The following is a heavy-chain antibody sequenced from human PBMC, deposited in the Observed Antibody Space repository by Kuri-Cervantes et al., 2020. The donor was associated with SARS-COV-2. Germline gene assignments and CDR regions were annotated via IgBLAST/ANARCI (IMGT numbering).Heavy chain of an antibody. J-gene: IGHJ2*01. CDR1: GFTFSSYA. CDR2: ISGSGGST. V-gene: IGHV3-23*01. D-gene: IGHD6-19*01. CDR3: AKEREQWLVALWYFDL. Sequence: LSLTCAASGFTFSSYAMSWVRQAPGEGLEWVSAISGSGGSTYYADSVKGRFTISRDNAKNSLYLQMNSLRAEDTALYYCAKEREQWLVALWYFDLWGRGTLVTVSS.